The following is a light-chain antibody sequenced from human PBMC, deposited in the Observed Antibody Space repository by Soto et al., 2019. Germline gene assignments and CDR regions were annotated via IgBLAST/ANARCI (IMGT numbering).Light chain of an antibody. J-gene: IGKJ1*01. V-gene: IGKV3-20*01. CDR3: QQYGSSGT. Sequence: EIVLTQSPATLSLSPGERATLSCRASQSVSYYLAWYQQKPGQAPRLLIFGAYNRATGIPDRFSGSGSGTDFTLTISRLEPEDFAVYYCQQYGSSGTFGQGTKVDIK. CDR1: QSVSYY. CDR2: GAY.